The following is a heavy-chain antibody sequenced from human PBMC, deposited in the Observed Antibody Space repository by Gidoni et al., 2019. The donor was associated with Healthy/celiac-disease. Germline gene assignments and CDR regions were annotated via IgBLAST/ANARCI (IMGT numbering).Heavy chain of an antibody. CDR2: IYFSGST. V-gene: IGHV4-39*02. CDR1: GCSISRSIYD. Sequence: QLQLPESGPGLVMPSATLSLTCTVSGCSISRSIYDWGWIRQPPGKGLEWLGSIYFSGSTYYNPSLKSRVTISGDTSKNQFSLKLSSVTAADTAVYYCAREGNYDSSGLYNWFDPWGQGTLVTVSS. CDR3: AREGNYDSSGLYNWFDP. D-gene: IGHD3-22*01. J-gene: IGHJ5*02.